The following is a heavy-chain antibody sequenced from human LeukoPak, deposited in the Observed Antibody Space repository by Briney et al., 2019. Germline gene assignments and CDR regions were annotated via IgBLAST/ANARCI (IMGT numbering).Heavy chain of an antibody. V-gene: IGHV3-53*01. Sequence: GGSLRLSCAASGFTVSSNYMSWVRKAPGKGLEWVSVLFSGGNTFYADSLKGRVTISRDNSKNTVYFQMNSLTAEDTAVYYCASLLRGTFDVWGRGTMVTVSS. CDR2: LFSGGNT. J-gene: IGHJ3*01. CDR3: ASLLRGTFDV. CDR1: GFTVSSNY.